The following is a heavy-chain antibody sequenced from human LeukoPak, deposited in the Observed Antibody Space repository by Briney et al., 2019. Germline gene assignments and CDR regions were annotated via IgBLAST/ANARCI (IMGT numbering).Heavy chain of an antibody. CDR2: IYYSGST. V-gene: IGHV4-59*01. CDR3: ARGRRVRLTGYYPGAFGI. J-gene: IGHJ3*02. Sequence: SETLSLTCTVSGGSISSYYWSWIRQPPGKGLEWIGYIYYSGSTNYNPSLKSRVTISVDTSKNQFSLKLSSVTAADTAVYYCARGRRVRLTGYYPGAFGIWGQGTMVTVSS. D-gene: IGHD3-9*01. CDR1: GGSISSYY.